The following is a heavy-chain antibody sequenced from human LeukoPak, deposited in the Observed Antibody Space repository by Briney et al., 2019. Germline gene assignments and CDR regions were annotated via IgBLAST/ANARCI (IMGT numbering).Heavy chain of an antibody. V-gene: IGHV3-48*01. D-gene: IGHD2-2*01. CDR2: ISSSSRRI. CDR3: TSNLPGYSSSWPDY. Sequence: GGSLRLSCAASGFTFSTYSMNWVRQAPGKGLEWVSYISSSSRRIFYAGSVEGRFTISRDNAKNSLYLQMNNLRAEDTAIYYCTSNLPGYSSSWPDYWGQGTLVTVSS. CDR1: GFTFSTYS. J-gene: IGHJ4*02.